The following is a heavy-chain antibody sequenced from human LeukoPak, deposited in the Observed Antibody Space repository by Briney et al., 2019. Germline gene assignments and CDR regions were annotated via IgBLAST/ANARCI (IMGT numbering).Heavy chain of an antibody. V-gene: IGHV7-4-1*02. D-gene: IGHD4-17*01. CDR1: GYSFTSCA. CDR2: INTNTGNP. CDR3: ARFTVTTPYYFDY. J-gene: IGHJ4*02. Sequence: ASVKVSCKASGYSFTSCAMNWVRQAPGQGLEWMGWINTNTGNPTYAQGFTGRFVFSLDTSVSTAYLQISSLKAEDTAVYYCARFTVTTPYYFDYWGQGTLVTVSS.